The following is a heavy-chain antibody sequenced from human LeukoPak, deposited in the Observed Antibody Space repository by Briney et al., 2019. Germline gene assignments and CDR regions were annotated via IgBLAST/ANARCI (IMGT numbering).Heavy chain of an antibody. CDR1: GYTFTGYY. CDR2: INPNSGGT. Sequence: ASVKVSCKASGYTFTGYYMHWVRQAPGQGLEWMGWINPNSGGTNYAQKFQGRVTMTRDTSISTAYMELSRLRSDDTAVYYCARPLWFGEYAFDIWGQGTMVTVSS. J-gene: IGHJ3*02. D-gene: IGHD3-10*01. CDR3: ARPLWFGEYAFDI. V-gene: IGHV1-2*02.